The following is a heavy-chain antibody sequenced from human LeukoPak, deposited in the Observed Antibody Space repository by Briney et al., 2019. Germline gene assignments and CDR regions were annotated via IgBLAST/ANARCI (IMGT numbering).Heavy chain of an antibody. CDR3: ARDLWFGESAFDI. Sequence: ASVTVSCKASGYTFTGYYMHWVRQAPGQGLEWMGWINPNSGGTNYAQKFQGRVTMTRDTSISTAYMELSRLRSDDTAVYYCARDLWFGESAFDIWGQGTMVTVSS. CDR1: GYTFTGYY. J-gene: IGHJ3*02. V-gene: IGHV1-2*02. D-gene: IGHD3-10*01. CDR2: INPNSGGT.